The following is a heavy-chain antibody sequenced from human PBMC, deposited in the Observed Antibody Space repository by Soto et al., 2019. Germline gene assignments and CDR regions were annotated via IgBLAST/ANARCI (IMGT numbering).Heavy chain of an antibody. CDR2: INAGNGNT. CDR3: ARAFGPQWFPPSYFDY. Sequence: ASVKVSCKASGYTFTSYTMHWVRQAPGQRLEWMGWINAGNGNTKYSQKFQGRVTITRDTSASTAYMELSSLRSEDTAVYYCARAFGPQWFPPSYFDYWGQGTLVTVSS. D-gene: IGHD3-22*01. J-gene: IGHJ4*02. CDR1: GYTFTSYT. V-gene: IGHV1-3*01.